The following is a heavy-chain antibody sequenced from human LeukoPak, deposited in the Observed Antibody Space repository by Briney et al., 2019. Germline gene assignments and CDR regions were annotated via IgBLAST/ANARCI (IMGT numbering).Heavy chain of an antibody. Sequence: ASVKVSCKASGYTFTSYGISWVRQAPGQGLEWMGWISAYNGNTNYAQKLQVRVTMTTDTSTSTAYMELRSLRSDDTAVYYCAREGVVVTATSPPTTHYYYYGMDVWGQGTTVTVSS. V-gene: IGHV1-18*01. CDR2: ISAYNGNT. CDR3: AREGVVVTATSPPTTHYYYYGMDV. D-gene: IGHD2-21*02. CDR1: GYTFTSYG. J-gene: IGHJ6*02.